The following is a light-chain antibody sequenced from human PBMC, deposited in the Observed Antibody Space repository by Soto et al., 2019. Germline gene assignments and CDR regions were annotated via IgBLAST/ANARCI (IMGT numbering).Light chain of an antibody. CDR2: KTS. Sequence: DIQMTQSPSVVSASVGDTVTITCRASPAVNPWLAWHQQKPGRVPRVLIYKTSDLENGVPSRFSGSGSGTEFTLNISNLQPADFATYYCQQYYSRESFGQGTKV. J-gene: IGKJ1*01. CDR1: PAVNPW. CDR3: QQYYSRES. V-gene: IGKV1-5*03.